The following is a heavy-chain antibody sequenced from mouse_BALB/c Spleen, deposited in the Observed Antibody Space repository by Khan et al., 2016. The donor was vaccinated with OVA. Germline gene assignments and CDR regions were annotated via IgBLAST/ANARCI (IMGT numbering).Heavy chain of an antibody. D-gene: IGHD2-14*01. J-gene: IGHJ4*01. CDR1: GYSITSDYA. CDR3: ASSLYYSYGYAFDY. Sequence: EVQLQQSGPGLVKPSQSLSLTCTVTGYSITSDYAWNWIRQFPGNKLGWMGYISSSGSASYNPSLKSRISITRDTSKNPSFLQLKSVTTEDTATYYCASSLYYSYGYAFDYWGRGTSVTVSS. V-gene: IGHV3-2*02. CDR2: ISSSGSA.